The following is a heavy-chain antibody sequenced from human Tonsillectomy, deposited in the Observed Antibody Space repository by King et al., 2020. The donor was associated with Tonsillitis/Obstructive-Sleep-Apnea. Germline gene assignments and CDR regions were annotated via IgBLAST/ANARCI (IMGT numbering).Heavy chain of an antibody. Sequence: QLQESGPGLVKPSETLSLTCTVSGGSISSYYWSWIRQPAGKGLEWIGLFDTSGNTNYNPSLKTRVTMSVDTSKNQFSLKLSSVTAADTAVYYCARDLSSSPYNWFDPWGQGILVTVSS. CDR1: GGSISSYY. CDR2: FDTSGNT. V-gene: IGHV4-4*07. D-gene: IGHD6-13*01. CDR3: ARDLSSSPYNWFDP. J-gene: IGHJ5*02.